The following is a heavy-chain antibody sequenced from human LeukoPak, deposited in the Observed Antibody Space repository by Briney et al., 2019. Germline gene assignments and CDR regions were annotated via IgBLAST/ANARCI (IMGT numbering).Heavy chain of an antibody. V-gene: IGHV4-34*01. D-gene: IGHD3-10*01. CDR2: INHSGTT. CDR1: GGSISSYY. CDR3: ARGIVYGSGSYYKAYYFDS. Sequence: SETLSLTCTVSGGSISSYYWSWIRQPPGKGLEWIGEINHSGTTNYNPSLASRVTVSVDTSKNQFSLNLTSVTAADTAVYFCARGIVYGSGSYYKAYYFDSWGQGTLVTVSS. J-gene: IGHJ4*02.